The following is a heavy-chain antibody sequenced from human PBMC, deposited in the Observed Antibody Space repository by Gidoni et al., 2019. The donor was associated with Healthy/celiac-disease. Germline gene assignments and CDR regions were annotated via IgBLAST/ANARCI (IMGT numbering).Heavy chain of an antibody. J-gene: IGHJ5*02. CDR2: IIPILGIA. CDR1: GGTFSSYP. Sequence: QVQLVQSGAEVKKPGSSVKVSCKASGGTFSSYPISWVRQAPGQGLEWMGRIIPILGIANYAQKFQGRVTITADKSTSTAYMELSSLRSEDTAVYYCARVGGIVVVPAAMGWFDPWGQGTLVTVSS. V-gene: IGHV1-69*02. D-gene: IGHD2-2*01. CDR3: ARVGGIVVVPAAMGWFDP.